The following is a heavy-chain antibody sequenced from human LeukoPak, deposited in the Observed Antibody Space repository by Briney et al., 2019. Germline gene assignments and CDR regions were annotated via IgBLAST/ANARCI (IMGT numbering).Heavy chain of an antibody. CDR3: AKEGRSLQTY. D-gene: IGHD5-24*01. J-gene: IGHJ4*02. CDR2: INEDGTET. CDR1: GFMFARNW. Sequence: PGGSLRLSCAASGFMFARNWMSWVRLAPGKGLEWVANINEDGTETYYVDSVKGRFTISRDNAKNSLYLQMNSLRVEDTAVYYCAKEGRSLQTYWGQGTLVTVSS. V-gene: IGHV3-7*03.